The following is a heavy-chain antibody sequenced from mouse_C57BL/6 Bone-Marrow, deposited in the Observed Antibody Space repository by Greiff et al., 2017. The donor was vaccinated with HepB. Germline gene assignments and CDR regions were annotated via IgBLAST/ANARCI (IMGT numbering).Heavy chain of an antibody. J-gene: IGHJ2*01. D-gene: IGHD3-2*02. CDR3: ARPQATSFDY. CDR2: INPSSGYT. V-gene: IGHV1-4*01. CDR1: GYTFTSYT. Sequence: VQLQQSGAELARPGASVKMSCKASGYTFTSYTMHWVKQRPGQGLEWIGYINPSSGYTKYNQKFKDKATLTADKSSSTADMPLSSLTSEDSAVYYCARPQATSFDYWGQGTTLTVSS.